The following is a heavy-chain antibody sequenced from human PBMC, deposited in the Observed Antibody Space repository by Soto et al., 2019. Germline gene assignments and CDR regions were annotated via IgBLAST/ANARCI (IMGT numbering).Heavy chain of an antibody. CDR1: GGTFSSYA. CDR3: GRDLLGFGYTYADV. Sequence: QVQLVQSGAEVKEPGSSVKVSCKASGGTFSSYAISWVRQAPGQGLEWMGGIIPIGGTANYAQKFQGRVTIXAXEXRSTAYMELGSLRSEETAVYYCGRDLLGFGYTYADVWGQGTTVTVSS. V-gene: IGHV1-69*12. J-gene: IGHJ6*02. CDR2: IIPIGGTA. D-gene: IGHD3-16*01.